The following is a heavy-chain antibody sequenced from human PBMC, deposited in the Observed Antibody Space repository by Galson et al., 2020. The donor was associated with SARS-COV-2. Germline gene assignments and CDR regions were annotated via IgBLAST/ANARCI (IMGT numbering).Heavy chain of an antibody. CDR2: ISAYNGNT. CDR3: AREVDGDYGFYYGMDV. Sequence: ASVKVSCKASGYTFTSYGISWVRQAPGQGLEWMGWISAYNGNTNYAQKLQGRVTMTTDTSTSTAYMELRSLRSDDTAVYYCAREVDGDYGFYYGMDVWGQGTTVTVSS. D-gene: IGHD4-17*01. V-gene: IGHV1-18*01. CDR1: GYTFTSYG. J-gene: IGHJ6*02.